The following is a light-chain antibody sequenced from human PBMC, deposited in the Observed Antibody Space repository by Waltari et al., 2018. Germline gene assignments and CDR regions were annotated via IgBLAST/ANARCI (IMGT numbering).Light chain of an antibody. V-gene: IGLV3-1*01. CDR2: RGT. Sequence: SYELAQPPSVSVSPGQTASITCSGDKLGDKYVSWYQQKPGQSPVVVIYRGTERPSGIPGRFCGSNSGDTATLTISGTQTMDEADYYCQAWDSSTAVFGGGTKLTVL. CDR1: KLGDKY. J-gene: IGLJ2*01. CDR3: QAWDSSTAV.